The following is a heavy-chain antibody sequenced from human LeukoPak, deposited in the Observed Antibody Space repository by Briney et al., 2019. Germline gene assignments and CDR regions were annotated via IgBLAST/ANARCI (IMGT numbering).Heavy chain of an antibody. J-gene: IGHJ4*02. CDR2: IYYSGST. V-gene: IGHV4-39*07. CDR3: ARGRRYNWNYSTLDY. Sequence: SETLSLTCTVSGGSISSSSYYWGWIRQPPGKGLEWIGSIYYSGSTYYNPSLKSRVTISVDTSKNQFSLKLSSVTAADTAVYYCARGRRYNWNYSTLDYWGQGTLVTVSS. D-gene: IGHD1-7*01. CDR1: GGSISSSSYY.